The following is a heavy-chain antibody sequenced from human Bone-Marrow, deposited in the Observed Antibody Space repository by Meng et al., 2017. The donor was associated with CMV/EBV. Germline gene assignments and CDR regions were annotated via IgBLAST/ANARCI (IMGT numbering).Heavy chain of an antibody. CDR3: ARHPDRTSHLQNYYYGMDV. J-gene: IGHJ6*02. Sequence: SVKVSCKASGGTFNSYAISWVRLAPGQGLEWMGGVIPMLGISNYAQKFQGRVTITADKSTTTAYMELSSLRSEDTAVYYCARHPDRTSHLQNYYYGMDVWGQGTTVTVSS. CDR1: GGTFNSYA. CDR2: VIPMLGIS. V-gene: IGHV1-69*10. D-gene: IGHD2-2*01.